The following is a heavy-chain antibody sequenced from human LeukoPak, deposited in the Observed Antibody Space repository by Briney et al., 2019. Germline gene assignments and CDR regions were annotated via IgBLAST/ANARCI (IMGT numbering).Heavy chain of an antibody. D-gene: IGHD5-18*01. V-gene: IGHV3-74*03. J-gene: IGHJ4*02. CDR3: ARDSGYSYGPDY. Sequence: GGSLRLSCTASGFTFSTNWMHWVRQAPGKGLVWVSRINTDGSDTEYADFVKGRFTISRDNSKNTLYLQMNSLRAEDTAVYYCARDSGYSYGPDYWGQGTLATVSS. CDR2: INTDGSDT. CDR1: GFTFSTNW.